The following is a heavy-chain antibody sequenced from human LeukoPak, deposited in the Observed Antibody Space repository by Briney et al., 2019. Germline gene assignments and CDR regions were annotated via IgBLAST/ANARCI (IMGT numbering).Heavy chain of an antibody. D-gene: IGHD3-22*01. CDR1: GGTFSSYA. J-gene: IGHJ4*02. CDR2: IIPIFGTA. CDR3: ARETDSSGYIVVYFDY. V-gene: IGHV1-69*05. Sequence: SVKVSCKASGGTFSSYAISWVRQAPGQGLEWMGRIIPIFGTANYAQQFQGRVTITTDESTSTAYMELSSLRSEDTAVYYCARETDSSGYIVVYFDYWGQGTLVTVSS.